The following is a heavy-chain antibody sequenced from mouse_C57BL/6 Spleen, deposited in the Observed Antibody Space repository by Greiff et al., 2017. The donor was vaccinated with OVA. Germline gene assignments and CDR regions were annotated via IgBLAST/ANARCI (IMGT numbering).Heavy chain of an antibody. J-gene: IGHJ3*01. CDR2: ISSGSSTI. CDR1: GFTFSDYG. D-gene: IGHD2-4*01. Sequence: EVQLVESGGGLVKPGGSLKLSCAASGFTFSDYGMHWVRQAPEKGLEWVAYISSGSSTIYYADTVKGRFTISSDNAKNTLFLQMTSLRSEDTAMYYCARDSIYYDYDWFAYWGQGTLVTVSA. CDR3: ARDSIYYDYDWFAY. V-gene: IGHV5-17*01.